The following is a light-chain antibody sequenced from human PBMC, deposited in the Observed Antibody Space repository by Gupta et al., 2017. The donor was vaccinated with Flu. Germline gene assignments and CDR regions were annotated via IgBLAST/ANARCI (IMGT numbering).Light chain of an antibody. CDR1: QNIGSN. CDR3: QQRDSTPFT. Sequence: DIQMTQSPSSLSTSVGDRVTITCRASQNIGSNLNWYQQKPGNAPRLLIYASSRVQSGVPLRFSGSGSGADFTLTIGRLQPEDFATYYCQQRDSTPFTFGQGTRMEIK. CDR2: ASS. J-gene: IGKJ5*01. V-gene: IGKV1-39*01.